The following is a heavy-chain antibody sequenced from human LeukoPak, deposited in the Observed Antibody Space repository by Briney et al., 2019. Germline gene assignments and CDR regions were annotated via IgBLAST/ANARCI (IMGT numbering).Heavy chain of an antibody. J-gene: IGHJ4*02. V-gene: IGHV3-23*01. CDR1: GFTFRGFV. CDR3: ANDKWD. CDR2: IDGSDDRT. D-gene: IGHD1-26*01. Sequence: PGGSLRLSCADSGFTFRGFVITWVRQAPGKGLEWVSTIDGSDDRTFYADSVKGRFTISRDTSKNTLFLQMNSLRAEDTGLYYCANDKWDWGQGTLVTVAS.